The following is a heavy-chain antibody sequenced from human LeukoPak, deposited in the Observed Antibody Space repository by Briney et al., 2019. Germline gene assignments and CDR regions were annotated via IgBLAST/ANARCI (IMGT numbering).Heavy chain of an antibody. D-gene: IGHD6-13*01. CDR2: IYYSGST. Sequence: SETLSLTCTVSGGSISSYYWSWIRQPPGKGLEWIGYIYYSGSTNYNPSLKSRITISVDTSKNQFSLKLNSVTAADTAVYYCARAEPYSSSWSRLVGWFDPWGQGTLVTVSS. CDR1: GGSISSYY. V-gene: IGHV4-59*12. CDR3: ARAEPYSSSWSRLVGWFDP. J-gene: IGHJ5*02.